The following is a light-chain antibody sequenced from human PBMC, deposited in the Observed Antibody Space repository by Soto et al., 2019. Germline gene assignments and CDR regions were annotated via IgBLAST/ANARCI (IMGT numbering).Light chain of an antibody. CDR2: GAS. Sequence: EVVMTQSPATLSVSPGERATLSCRDSQSVSSNLAWYQQKPGQAPRLLIYGASTRATDIPARFSGSGFGTEFTLAISSLQSEDFAVYYCQQYNNWYTFGQGTKLEIK. CDR1: QSVSSN. V-gene: IGKV3-15*01. J-gene: IGKJ2*01. CDR3: QQYNNWYT.